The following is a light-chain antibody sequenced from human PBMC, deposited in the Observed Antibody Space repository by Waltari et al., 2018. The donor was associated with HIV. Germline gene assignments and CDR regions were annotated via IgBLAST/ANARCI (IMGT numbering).Light chain of an antibody. CDR1: TSNVETQW. J-gene: IGLJ3*02. CDR2: RNY. V-gene: IGLV1-47*01. CDR3: GVWDSTLKQWL. Sequence: QSVLTQPPSASGTPGQTVTISCSGSTSNVETQWVYWYQQLPGTAPKLLIYRNYQRPSGVPDRLSSSKSGASASLIISGLRSEDEADYSCGVWDSTLKQWLFGGGTKLTVL.